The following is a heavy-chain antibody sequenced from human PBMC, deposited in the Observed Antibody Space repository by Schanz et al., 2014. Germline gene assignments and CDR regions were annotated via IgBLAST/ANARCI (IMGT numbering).Heavy chain of an antibody. CDR2: ISGYNADT. Sequence: QVQLVQSGVEVKRPGASVRVSCKASGYSFTDYAIHWVRQAPGQGLEWMGWISGYNADTNYAPKFQDRVTMTTDTSTGITALELRSLKTDDTAVYYCAIDRVSIVRGPLGVDWGQGTQVIVSS. D-gene: IGHD3-10*01. CDR3: AIDRVSIVRGPLGVD. CDR1: GYSFTDYA. J-gene: IGHJ4*02. V-gene: IGHV1-18*01.